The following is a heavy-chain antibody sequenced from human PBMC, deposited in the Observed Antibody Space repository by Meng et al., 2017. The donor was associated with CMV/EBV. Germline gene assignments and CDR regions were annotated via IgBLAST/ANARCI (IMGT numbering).Heavy chain of an antibody. CDR2: ISSSSSYI. D-gene: IGHD3-10*01. CDR3: ARTAGSLLRYYFDY. Sequence: GESLKISCAASGFTFSSYEMNWVRQAPGKGLEWVSSISSSSSYIYYADSVKGRFTISRDNAKNSLYLQMNSLRAEDTAVYYCARTAGSLLRYYFDYWGRGTLVTVSS. CDR1: GFTFSSYE. J-gene: IGHJ4*02. V-gene: IGHV3-21*01.